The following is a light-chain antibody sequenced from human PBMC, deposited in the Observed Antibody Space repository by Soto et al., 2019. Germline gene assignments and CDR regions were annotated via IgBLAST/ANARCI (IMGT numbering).Light chain of an antibody. V-gene: IGLV2-14*01. Sequence: QSALTQPASVSGSPGQSITISCTGTSSDVGGYNYVSWYQQHPGKAPKLMIYDVSNRPSGVSNRFSVSKSGNTASLTISGLQAEDEADYYCSSYTSSSNLMVFGGGTKLTVL. J-gene: IGLJ2*01. CDR3: SSYTSSSNLMV. CDR2: DVS. CDR1: SSDVGGYNY.